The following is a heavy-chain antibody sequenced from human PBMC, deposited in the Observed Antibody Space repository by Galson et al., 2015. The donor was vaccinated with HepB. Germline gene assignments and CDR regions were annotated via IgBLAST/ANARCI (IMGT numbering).Heavy chain of an antibody. D-gene: IGHD3-22*01. CDR3: AVNYYDSSVDAFDI. J-gene: IGHJ3*02. CDR1: GFTFSSYG. V-gene: IGHV3-30*03. Sequence: SLRLSCAASGFTFSSYGMHWVRQAPGKGLEWVAVISYDGSNKYYADSVKGRFTISRDNSKNTLYLQMNSLRAEDTAVYYCAVNYYDSSVDAFDIWGQGTMVTVSS. CDR2: ISYDGSNK.